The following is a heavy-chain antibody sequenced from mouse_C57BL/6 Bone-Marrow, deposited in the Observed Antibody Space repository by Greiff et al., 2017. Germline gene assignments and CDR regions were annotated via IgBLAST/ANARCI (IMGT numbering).Heavy chain of an antibody. CDR2: IRNKANNHAT. CDR3: TSAGSNWYFDV. D-gene: IGHD1-1*01. Sequence: EVHLVESGGGLVQPGGSMKLSCAASGFTFSDAWMDWVRQSPEKGLEWVAEIRNKANNHATYYAESVKGRFTISRDDSKSSVYLQMNSLRAEDTGIYYCTSAGSNWYFDVWGTGTTVTVSS. V-gene: IGHV6-6*01. CDR1: GFTFSDAW. J-gene: IGHJ1*03.